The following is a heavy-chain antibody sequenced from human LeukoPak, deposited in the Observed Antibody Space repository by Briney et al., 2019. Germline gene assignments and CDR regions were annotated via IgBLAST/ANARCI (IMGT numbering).Heavy chain of an antibody. CDR1: GFTFSNQA. V-gene: IGHV3-23*01. Sequence: GGSLRLSCAASGFTFSNQAMSWVRQAPGKGLEWVSSISGSGGSTYYADSVKGRFTISRDNSKNTLYLQMNSLRAEDTALYYCAKFSSGRYSDAFDIWGQGTMVTVSS. J-gene: IGHJ3*02. D-gene: IGHD1-26*01. CDR2: ISGSGGST. CDR3: AKFSSGRYSDAFDI.